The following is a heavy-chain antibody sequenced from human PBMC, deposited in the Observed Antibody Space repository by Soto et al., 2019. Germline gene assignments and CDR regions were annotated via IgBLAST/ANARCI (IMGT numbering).Heavy chain of an antibody. J-gene: IGHJ4*02. V-gene: IGHV4-34*01. Sequence: SETLSLTCAVYGGSFSGYYWSWIRQPPGKGLEWIGEINHSGNTNYNPSLKSRVTISVETSKNQFALKLSSVTAADTAVYYCARCMTTVTDEYYFDYWGQGTLVTVSS. CDR1: GGSFSGYY. CDR3: ARCMTTVTDEYYFDY. CDR2: INHSGNT. D-gene: IGHD4-17*01.